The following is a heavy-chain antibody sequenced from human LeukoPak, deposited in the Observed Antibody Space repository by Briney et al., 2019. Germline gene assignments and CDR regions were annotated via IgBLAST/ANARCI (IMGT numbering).Heavy chain of an antibody. CDR2: INPNSGGT. J-gene: IGHJ4*02. V-gene: IGHV1-2*06. Sequence: ASVKVSCKASGYTFTGYYMHWVRQAPGQGLEWMGRINPNSGGTNYAQKFQGRVTMTRGTSISTAYMELSRLRSDDTAVYYCARVSLPYYYDSSGYSHFDYWGQGTLVTVSS. CDR3: ARVSLPYYYDSSGYSHFDY. D-gene: IGHD3-22*01. CDR1: GYTFTGYY.